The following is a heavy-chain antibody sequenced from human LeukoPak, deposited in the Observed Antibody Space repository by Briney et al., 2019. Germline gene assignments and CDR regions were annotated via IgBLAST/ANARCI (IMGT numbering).Heavy chain of an antibody. D-gene: IGHD6-19*01. Sequence: PSETLSLTCTVSGGSISSGGYYWSWIRQHPGKGLEWIGYIYYSGSTYYNPSLKSRVTISVDTSKNQFSLKLSSVTAADTAVYYCAREWRIAVAGNWFDPWGQGTLVTVSS. CDR2: IYYSGST. CDR3: AREWRIAVAGNWFDP. V-gene: IGHV4-31*03. CDR1: GGSISSGGYY. J-gene: IGHJ5*02.